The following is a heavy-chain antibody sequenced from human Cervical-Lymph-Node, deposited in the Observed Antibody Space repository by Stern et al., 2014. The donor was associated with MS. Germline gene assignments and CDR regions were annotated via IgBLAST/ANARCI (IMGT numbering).Heavy chain of an antibody. Sequence: EMQLVESGAEVKKPGESLKISCKGSGYSFTANWIAWVRQMPGQGLEWMGIIYPGDSDTRYSPSFQGQVTSSADKSISTAYLQWSSLKASDTAMYYCARDYGDYAFDYWGQGTLVTVSS. CDR1: GYSFTANW. CDR2: IYPGDSDT. D-gene: IGHD4-17*01. V-gene: IGHV5-51*01. CDR3: ARDYGDYAFDY. J-gene: IGHJ4*02.